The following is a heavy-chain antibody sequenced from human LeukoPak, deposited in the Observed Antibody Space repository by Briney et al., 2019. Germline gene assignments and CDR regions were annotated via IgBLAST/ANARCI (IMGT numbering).Heavy chain of an antibody. J-gene: IGHJ5*02. D-gene: IGHD6-19*01. CDR1: GYTFTGYY. CDR3: ARGRNIAVAGTRWFDP. CDR2: INPNSGGT. Sequence: ASVNVSCKASGYTFTGYYMHWVRQAPGQGLEWMGWINPNSGGTNYAQKFQGRVTMTRDTSSSTAYMELSRLRSDDTAVYYCARGRNIAVAGTRWFDPWGQGTLVTVSS. V-gene: IGHV1-2*02.